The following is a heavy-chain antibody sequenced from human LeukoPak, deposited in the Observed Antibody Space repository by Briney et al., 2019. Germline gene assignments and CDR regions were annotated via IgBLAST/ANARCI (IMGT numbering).Heavy chain of an antibody. V-gene: IGHV4-30-4*01. J-gene: IGHJ4*02. CDR3: ARTRVPGSYSPKGPFDY. D-gene: IGHD1-26*01. Sequence: SENLSRTCTVSGGSISSGDYYWSWIRQPPGKGLEWIGYIYYSGSTYYNPSLKSRVTISVDTSKNQFSLKLSSVTAADTAVYYCARTRVPGSYSPKGPFDYWGQGTLVTVSS. CDR2: IYYSGST. CDR1: GGSISSGDYY.